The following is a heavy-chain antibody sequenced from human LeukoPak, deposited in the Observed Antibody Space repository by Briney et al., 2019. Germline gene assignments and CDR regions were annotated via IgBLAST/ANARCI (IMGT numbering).Heavy chain of an antibody. CDR1: GFTFDDYG. CDR2: INWNGGST. J-gene: IGHJ5*02. Sequence: PGGTLRLSCAASGFTFDDYGMSWVRQAPGTGLEWVSGINWNGGSTGYADSVKGRFTISRDNAKNSLYLQMNSLRAEDTALYYCARDEGVWGSYRFDPWGQGTLVTVSS. V-gene: IGHV3-20*04. CDR3: ARDEGVWGSYRFDP. D-gene: IGHD3-16*02.